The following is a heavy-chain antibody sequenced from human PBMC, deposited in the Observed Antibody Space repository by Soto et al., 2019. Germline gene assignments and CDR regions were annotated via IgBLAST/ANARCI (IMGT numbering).Heavy chain of an antibody. CDR3: ARVEGDYGDYGRSFDY. V-gene: IGHV4-59*01. Sequence: SETLSLTCTVCGGSISSYYWSWIRQPPGKGLEWIGYIYYSGSTNYNPSLKSRVTLSVDTSKNQFSLKLSSVTAADTAVYYCARVEGDYGDYGRSFDYWGQGTLVTVSS. CDR2: IYYSGST. D-gene: IGHD4-17*01. J-gene: IGHJ4*02. CDR1: GGSISSYY.